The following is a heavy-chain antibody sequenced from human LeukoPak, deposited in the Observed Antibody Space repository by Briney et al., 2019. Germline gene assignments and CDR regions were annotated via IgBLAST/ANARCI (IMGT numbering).Heavy chain of an antibody. J-gene: IGHJ4*02. D-gene: IGHD6-19*01. V-gene: IGHV3-7*03. CDR2: IKQDGSER. CDR1: GFTFSSYW. CDR3: AKVRQDSSAWYGKKLYYFDY. Sequence: GGSLRLSCAASGFTFSSYWMSWVRQAPGKGLEWVATIKQDGSERYYVDSVKGRFTVSRDYSKNTLYLQMSSLRAEDTAVYYCAKVRQDSSAWYGKKLYYFDYWGQGTLVTVSS.